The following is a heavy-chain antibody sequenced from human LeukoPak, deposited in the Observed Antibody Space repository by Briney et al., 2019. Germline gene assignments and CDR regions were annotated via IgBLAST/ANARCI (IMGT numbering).Heavy chain of an antibody. CDR3: ARSSITIFGVVIIPDAFDI. J-gene: IGHJ3*02. V-gene: IGHV2-70*11. CDR1: GGSISNYYW. Sequence: TLSLTCTVSGGSISNYYWSWIRQPPGKALEWLARIDWDDDKYYTTSLKTRLTISKDTSKNQVVLTMTNMDPVDTATYYCARSSITIFGVVIIPDAFDIWGQGTMVTVSS. CDR2: IDWDDDK. D-gene: IGHD3-3*01.